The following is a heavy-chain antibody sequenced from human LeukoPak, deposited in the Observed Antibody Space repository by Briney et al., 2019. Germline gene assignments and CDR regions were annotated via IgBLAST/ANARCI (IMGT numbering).Heavy chain of an antibody. J-gene: IGHJ4*02. Sequence: PGGSLRLSCAASGFTFSSYEMNWVRQAPGKGLEWVSYIGISGTAIYSADSVQGRFTISRDSARNSLFLQMSSLRSEDTAVYYCARGGSPWIDHWGQGTLVTVSS. D-gene: IGHD1-26*01. V-gene: IGHV3-48*03. CDR1: GFTFSSYE. CDR3: ARGGSPWIDH. CDR2: IGISGTAI.